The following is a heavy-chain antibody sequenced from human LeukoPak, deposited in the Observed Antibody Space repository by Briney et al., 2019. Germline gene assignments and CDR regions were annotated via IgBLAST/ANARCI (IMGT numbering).Heavy chain of an antibody. Sequence: SGPTLVNPTQTFTLTCTFSGFSLSTSGVGVGWIRQPPGKALEWLALIYWNDDKRYSPSLKSRVTITKDTSKNQVVLTMTNMDPVDTATYYCAHRRREGTVTTGFDYWGQGTLVTVSS. CDR1: GFSLSTSGVG. CDR3: AHRRREGTVTTGFDY. CDR2: IYWNDDK. D-gene: IGHD4-17*01. V-gene: IGHV2-5*01. J-gene: IGHJ4*02.